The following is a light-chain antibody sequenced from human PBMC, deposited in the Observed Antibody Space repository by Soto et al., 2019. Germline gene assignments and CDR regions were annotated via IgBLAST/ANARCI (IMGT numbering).Light chain of an antibody. CDR2: EVN. Sequence: QYALPQPPSASWSPGQSVAISCTVTSSDVGGYNYVSWYQQHPGKAPKLMIYEVNKRPSGVPDRFSGSKSGNTASLTVSGLQAEDEADYYCSSYAGSSNVFGTGTRVTVL. J-gene: IGLJ1*01. CDR1: SSDVGGYNY. V-gene: IGLV2-8*01. CDR3: SSYAGSSNV.